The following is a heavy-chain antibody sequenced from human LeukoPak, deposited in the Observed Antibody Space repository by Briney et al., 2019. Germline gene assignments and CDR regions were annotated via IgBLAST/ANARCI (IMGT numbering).Heavy chain of an antibody. Sequence: SETLSLTCAVSGGSISSSNWWSWVRQPPGKGLEWIGEIYHSGSTNYNPSLKSRVTISVDESKNQFSLKLSSVTAADTAVYYCARDGGYSYGLNAFDIWGQGTMVTVSS. CDR3: ARDGGYSYGLNAFDI. D-gene: IGHD5-18*01. V-gene: IGHV4-4*02. CDR2: IYHSGST. CDR1: GGSISSSNW. J-gene: IGHJ3*02.